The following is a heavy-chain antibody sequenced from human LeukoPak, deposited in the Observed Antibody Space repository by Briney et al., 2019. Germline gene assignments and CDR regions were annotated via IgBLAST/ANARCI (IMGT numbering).Heavy chain of an antibody. CDR2: ISSSSSTI. D-gene: IGHD5-24*01. J-gene: IGHJ3*02. CDR3: ASTAMANLAFDI. Sequence: PGGSLRLSCAASGFTFSSYSMNWVRQAPGKGLEWVSYISSSSSTIYYADSVKGRFTISRDSAKNSLYLQVNSLRAEDTAVYYCASTAMANLAFDIWGQGTMVTVSS. CDR1: GFTFSSYS. V-gene: IGHV3-48*04.